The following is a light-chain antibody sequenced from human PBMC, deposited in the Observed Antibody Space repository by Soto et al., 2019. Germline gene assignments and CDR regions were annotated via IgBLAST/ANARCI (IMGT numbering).Light chain of an antibody. CDR1: QSIRTN. CDR3: QQYNDGPPLT. Sequence: EIMMTQSPATVSVSPGERATLSCRASQSIRTNVAWYQQKPGQALRLLSYDASTRATGLSSRFSGSGSGTEFTLTICSLESEDVAIYCCQQYNDGPPLTFGGGTRLEI. J-gene: IGKJ4*01. V-gene: IGKV3-15*01. CDR2: DAS.